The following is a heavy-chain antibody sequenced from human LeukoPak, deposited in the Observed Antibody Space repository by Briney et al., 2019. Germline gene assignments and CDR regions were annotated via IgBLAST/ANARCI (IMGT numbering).Heavy chain of an antibody. CDR2: TFGSGGSP. CDR3: GKTTVGYSSGQKPAWPVDY. J-gene: IGHJ4*02. CDR1: GFTFGSHA. V-gene: IGHV3-23*01. Sequence: GGSLRLSCEASGFTFGSHAMYWVRQAPGKGLEWVAGTFGSGGSPHYADPVKGRFTISRDNSRNTVYLQINSLRAEDTAVYYCGKTTVGYSSGQKPAWPVDYWGQGTLVTVSS. D-gene: IGHD5-18*01.